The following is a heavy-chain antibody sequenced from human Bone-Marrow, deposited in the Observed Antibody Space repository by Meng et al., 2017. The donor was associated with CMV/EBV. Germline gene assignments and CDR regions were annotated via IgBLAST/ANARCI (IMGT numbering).Heavy chain of an antibody. D-gene: IGHD2-2*01. Sequence: GESLKISCAASGFTFSSYSMNWVRQAPGKGLEWVSSISSSSYIYYADSVKGRFTIPRDNAKNSLYLQMNSLRAEDTAVYYCAGGIVVVPAAMWYYYYGMDVWGQGTTVTVSS. J-gene: IGHJ6*02. CDR3: AGGIVVVPAAMWYYYYGMDV. CDR1: GFTFSSYS. V-gene: IGHV3-21*01. CDR2: ISSSSYI.